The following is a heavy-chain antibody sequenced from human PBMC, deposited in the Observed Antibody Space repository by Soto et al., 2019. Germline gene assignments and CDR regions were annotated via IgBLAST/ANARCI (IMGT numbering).Heavy chain of an antibody. CDR1: GFTFSSYG. CDR3: AKAFDYDFWSGYYPDY. J-gene: IGHJ4*02. D-gene: IGHD3-3*01. CDR2: ISYDGSNK. Sequence: VQLVESGGGVVQPGRSLRLSCAASGFTFSSYGMHWVRQAPGKGLEWVAVISYDGSNKYYADSVKGRFTISRDNSKNTLYLQMNSLRAEDTAVYYCAKAFDYDFWSGYYPDYWGQGTLVTVSS. V-gene: IGHV3-30*18.